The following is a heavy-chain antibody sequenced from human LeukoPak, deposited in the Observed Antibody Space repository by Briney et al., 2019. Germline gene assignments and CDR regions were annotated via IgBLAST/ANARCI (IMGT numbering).Heavy chain of an antibody. V-gene: IGHV4-39*07. Sequence: SETLSLTCTVSGGSISTTNYYWGWIRQPPGKGLEWIGSIYYSGSAYYNPSLKSRVTISVDTSKNQFSLKLSSVTAADTAVYYCARAIYDYVWGSYRLHTNWFDPWGQGTLVTVSS. CDR2: IYYSGSA. J-gene: IGHJ5*02. CDR1: GGSISTTNYY. CDR3: ARAIYDYVWGSYRLHTNWFDP. D-gene: IGHD3-16*02.